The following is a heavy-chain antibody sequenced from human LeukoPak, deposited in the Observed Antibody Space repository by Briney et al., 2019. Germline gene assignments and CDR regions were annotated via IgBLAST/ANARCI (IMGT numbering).Heavy chain of an antibody. CDR2: ISAYNGNT. CDR1: RYILTSYY. J-gene: IGHJ4*02. CDR3: ARVIVPAMGTSTVGKLYCYSTSSYVCY. V-gene: IGHV1-18*01. Sequence: GASVKVSCKASRYILTSYYISWVRQAPGKGLEWMGWISAYNGNTNYAQKLQGRVTMTTDTSTSTAYMELRSLRSDDTAVYYYARVIVPAMGTSTVGKLYCYSTSSYVCYWGQGTLVTVSS. D-gene: IGHD2-2*01.